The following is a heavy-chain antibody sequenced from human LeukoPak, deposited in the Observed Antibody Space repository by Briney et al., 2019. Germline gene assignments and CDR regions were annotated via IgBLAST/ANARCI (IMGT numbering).Heavy chain of an antibody. V-gene: IGHV3-30*18. J-gene: IGHJ4*02. Sequence: GGSLRLSCAASGFIFSSYGMNWVRQAPGKGLEWVAITSYDGSDKYYADSVKGRFTISRDNSKNTLYLQMNSLRAEDTAVYYCAKDGSHCSGGTCYPDYWGQGTLVTVSS. CDR2: TSYDGSDK. CDR3: AKDGSHCSGGTCYPDY. D-gene: IGHD2-15*01. CDR1: GFIFSSYG.